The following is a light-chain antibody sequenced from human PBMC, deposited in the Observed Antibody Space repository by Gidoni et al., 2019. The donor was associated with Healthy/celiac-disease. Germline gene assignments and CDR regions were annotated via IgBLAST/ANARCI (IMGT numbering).Light chain of an antibody. CDR3: QQSYSTPLT. J-gene: IGKJ3*01. Sequence: DIQMTQSPSSLSASVGDRVTITCRASQSISSYLNWYQQKPGKAPKLLIYAASSLQSGVPSRFCGSGSGTDFTLTISSLQPEDFATYYCQQSYSTPLTFGPGTKVEIK. CDR2: AAS. CDR1: QSISSY. V-gene: IGKV1-39*01.